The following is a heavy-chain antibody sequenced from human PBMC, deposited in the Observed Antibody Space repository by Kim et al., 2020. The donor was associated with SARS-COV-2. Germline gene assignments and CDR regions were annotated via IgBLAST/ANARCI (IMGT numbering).Heavy chain of an antibody. CDR3: ASRPYSSGWYPLDY. CDR1: GGSISSSSYY. V-gene: IGHV4-39*01. J-gene: IGHJ4*02. CDR2: IYYSGST. D-gene: IGHD6-19*01. Sequence: SETLSLTCTVSGGSISSSSYYWGWIRQPPGKGLEWIGSIYYSGSTYYNPSLKSRVTISVDTSKNQFSLKLSSVTAADTAVYYCASRPYSSGWYPLDYWGQGTLVTVSS.